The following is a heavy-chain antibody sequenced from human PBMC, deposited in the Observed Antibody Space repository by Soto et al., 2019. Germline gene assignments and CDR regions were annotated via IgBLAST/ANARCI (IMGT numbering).Heavy chain of an antibody. D-gene: IGHD3-3*01. CDR2: IKSKTDGGKT. V-gene: IGHV3-15*01. J-gene: IGHJ6*02. CDR1: GFTFSNAW. CDR3: TTARYYDFWSGYYNYGMDV. Sequence: GGSLRLSCAASGFTFSNAWMSWVRRAPGKGLEWVGRIKSKTDGGKTDYAAPVKGRFTISRDDSKNTLYLQMNSLKTEDTAVYYWTTARYYDFWSGYYNYGMDVWGQGTTVTVSS.